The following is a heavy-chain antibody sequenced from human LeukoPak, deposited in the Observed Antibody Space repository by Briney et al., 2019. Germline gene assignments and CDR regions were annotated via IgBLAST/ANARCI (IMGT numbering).Heavy chain of an antibody. CDR1: GFTFSSYG. CDR3: AKTPGGGDLDY. CDR2: ISYDGSDK. Sequence: GGSLRLSCAASGFTFSSYGMHWVRQAPGKGLEWVAVISYDGSDKYYADSVKGRFTISRDNSKNTLYMQMNSLRPEDTAVYYCAKTPGGGDLDYWGQGTLVTVSS. D-gene: IGHD2-21*02. V-gene: IGHV3-30*18. J-gene: IGHJ4*02.